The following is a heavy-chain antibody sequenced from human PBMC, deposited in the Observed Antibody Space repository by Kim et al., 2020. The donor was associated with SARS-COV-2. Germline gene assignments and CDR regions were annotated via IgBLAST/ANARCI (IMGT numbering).Heavy chain of an antibody. CDR1: GFTFSSYA. D-gene: IGHD4-17*01. CDR2: ISYDGSNK. CDR3: ARDPVTPAGAGFDY. J-gene: IGHJ4*02. V-gene: IGHV3-30*04. Sequence: GGSLRLSCAASGFTFSSYAMHWVRQAPGKGLEWVAVISYDGSNKYYADSVKGRFTISRDNSKNTLYLQMNSLRAEDTAVYYCARDPVTPAGAGFDYWGQGTLVTVSS.